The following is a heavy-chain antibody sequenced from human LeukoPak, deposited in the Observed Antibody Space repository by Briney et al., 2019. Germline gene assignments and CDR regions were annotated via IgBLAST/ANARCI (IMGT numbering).Heavy chain of an antibody. CDR3: ARNGIAARPRYYYYYMDV. D-gene: IGHD6-6*01. J-gene: IGHJ6*03. CDR2: IYYSGST. V-gene: IGHV4-30-4*08. Sequence: SETLSLTCTVSGGSISSGDYYWSWIRQPPGKGLEWIGYIYYSGSTYYNPSLKSRVTISVDTSKNQFSLKLSSVTAADTAVYYCARNGIAARPRYYYYYMDVWGKGTTVTVSS. CDR1: GGSISSGDYY.